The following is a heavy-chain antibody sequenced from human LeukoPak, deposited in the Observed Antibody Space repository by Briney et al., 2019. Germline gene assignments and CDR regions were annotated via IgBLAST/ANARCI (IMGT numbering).Heavy chain of an antibody. J-gene: IGHJ4*02. Sequence: ASVKVSCKVSGYTFTSYYMHWVRQAPGQGLEWMGIINPSGGSTSYAQKFQGRVTMTRDMSTSTVDMELSSLRSEDTAGYYCARAAAAIDYWGQGTLVTVSS. CDR1: GYTFTSYY. D-gene: IGHD6-13*01. V-gene: IGHV1-46*01. CDR2: INPSGGST. CDR3: ARAAAAIDY.